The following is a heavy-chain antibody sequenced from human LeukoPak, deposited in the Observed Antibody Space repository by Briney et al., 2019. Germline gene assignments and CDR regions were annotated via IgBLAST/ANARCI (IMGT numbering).Heavy chain of an antibody. CDR2: IYYSGST. CDR1: GGSISSYY. CDR3: ARHAYYDISTGYSRVGKKYYFDY. D-gene: IGHD3-9*01. V-gene: IGHV4-59*08. J-gene: IGHJ4*02. Sequence: SETLSLTCTVSGGSISSYYWSWIRQPPGKGLEWIGYIYYSGSTNYNPSLKSRVTISVDTSKNQFSLKLSSVTAADTAVYYCARHAYYDISTGYSRVGKKYYFDYWGQGTLVTVSS.